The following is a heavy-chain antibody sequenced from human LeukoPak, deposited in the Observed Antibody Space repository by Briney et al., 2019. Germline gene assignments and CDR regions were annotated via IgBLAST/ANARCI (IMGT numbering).Heavy chain of an antibody. D-gene: IGHD5-24*01. CDR1: GFTFSSYG. CDR3: ARWLELMRNFDW. Sequence: PGGSLRLSCAASGFTFSSYGMSWVRQAPGKGLEWVANIKQDGSEKDYVDALKGRFTISRDNAKNSLYLQMNSLRAEDTAVYYCARWLELMRNFDWWGQGTLVTVSS. CDR2: IKQDGSEK. J-gene: IGHJ4*02. V-gene: IGHV3-7*01.